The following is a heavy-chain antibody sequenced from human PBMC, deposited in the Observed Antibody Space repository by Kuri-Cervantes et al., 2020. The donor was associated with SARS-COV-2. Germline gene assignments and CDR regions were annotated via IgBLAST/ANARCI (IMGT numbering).Heavy chain of an antibody. CDR2: ISYDGSNK. D-gene: IGHD6-13*01. Sequence: GGSLRLSCAASGFTFSSYGMHWARQAPGKGLEWVAVISYDGSNKYYADSVKGRFTISRDNSKNTLYLQMNSLRAEDTAVYYCASRYSSSWYAVDYWGQGTLVTVSS. CDR3: ASRYSSSWYAVDY. CDR1: GFTFSSYG. J-gene: IGHJ4*02. V-gene: IGHV3-30*03.